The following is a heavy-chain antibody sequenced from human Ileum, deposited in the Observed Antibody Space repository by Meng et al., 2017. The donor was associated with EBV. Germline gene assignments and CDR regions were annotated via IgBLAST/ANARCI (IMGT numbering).Heavy chain of an antibody. CDR1: GGSVSISSSY. Sequence: QVHLQASGPGLVKPSETLSLTCTVSGGSVSISSSYWSWIRQPPGKGLEWIGYIYYSGTTNYNPSLESRVTISVDTSKNQFSLKLRSVAASDTAVYYCARGWDTAMDSGWGQGTLVTVSS. CDR2: IYYSGTT. CDR3: ARGWDTAMDSG. J-gene: IGHJ4*02. D-gene: IGHD5-18*01. V-gene: IGHV4-61*01.